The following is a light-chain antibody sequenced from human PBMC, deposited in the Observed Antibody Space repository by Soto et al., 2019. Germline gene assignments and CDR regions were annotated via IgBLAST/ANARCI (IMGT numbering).Light chain of an antibody. Sequence: DIVLTQSPDSLAVSLGERATINCKSSQSVLYSSNNKNYLAWYQQKPGQPPKLLIYWASTLESGVPDRFSGSGSGTDFTLTIRSLQAEDVDVYYCQQYYSTPYTFGQGTKLEIK. CDR1: QSVLYSSNNKNY. V-gene: IGKV4-1*01. CDR2: WAS. J-gene: IGKJ2*01. CDR3: QQYYSTPYT.